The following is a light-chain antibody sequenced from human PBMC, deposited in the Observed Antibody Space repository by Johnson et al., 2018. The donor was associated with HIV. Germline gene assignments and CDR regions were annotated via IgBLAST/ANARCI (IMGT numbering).Light chain of an antibody. Sequence: QSVLTQPPSVSAAPGQKVTISCSGSSSNIGNNYVSWYQQLPGTAPKLLIYEDKRRPSGIPDRFSGSKSGTSATLGITGLQTGDEADYYCGTWDNSLGVFYVFGTGTKVTVL. CDR3: GTWDNSLGVFYV. CDR2: EDK. V-gene: IGLV1-51*02. CDR1: SSNIGNNY. J-gene: IGLJ1*01.